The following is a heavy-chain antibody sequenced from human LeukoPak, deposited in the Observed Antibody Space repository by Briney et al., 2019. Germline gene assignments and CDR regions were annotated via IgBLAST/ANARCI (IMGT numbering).Heavy chain of an antibody. CDR3: AKVSGTWSPFDY. Sequence: GGSLRLSCAASGFTFNTNGMHWVRQAPGKGLEWVSFIHFDGSVKYYADSVKGRFTISRDNSKNRLYLQMNSLRTEDTAVYYCAKVSGTWSPFDYGGQGTLVTVSS. CDR1: GFTFNTNG. CDR2: IHFDGSVK. V-gene: IGHV3-30*02. J-gene: IGHJ4*02. D-gene: IGHD6-13*01.